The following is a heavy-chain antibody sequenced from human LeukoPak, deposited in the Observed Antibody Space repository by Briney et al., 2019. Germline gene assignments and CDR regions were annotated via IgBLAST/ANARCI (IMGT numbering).Heavy chain of an antibody. J-gene: IGHJ4*02. D-gene: IGHD5-18*01. CDR2: IKGKTDGGTT. CDR3: TTGTWIQLWLADY. Sequence: GSLRLSCAASGFTFSNACMSWVRQAPGKGLEWVGHIKGKTDGGTTDYAAPVQGRFTISRDDSKNTLFLQMNSLKTEDTAVYYCTTGTWIQLWLADYWGQGTLVTASS. CDR1: GFTFSNAC. V-gene: IGHV3-15*01.